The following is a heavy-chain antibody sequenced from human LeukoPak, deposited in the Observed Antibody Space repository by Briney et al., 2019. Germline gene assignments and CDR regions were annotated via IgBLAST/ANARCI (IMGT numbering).Heavy chain of an antibody. J-gene: IGHJ4*02. CDR2: IIPIFGTA. V-gene: IGHV1-69*05. CDR3: AIGDYGSVVRYFDY. CDR1: GGTFSSYA. Sequence: ASVKVSCKASGGTFSSYAISWVRQAPGQGLEWMGGIIPIFGTANYAQKFQGRVTITTDESTSTAYMELSSLRSEDTAVCYCAIGDYGSVVRYFDYWGQGTLVTVSS. D-gene: IGHD4-17*01.